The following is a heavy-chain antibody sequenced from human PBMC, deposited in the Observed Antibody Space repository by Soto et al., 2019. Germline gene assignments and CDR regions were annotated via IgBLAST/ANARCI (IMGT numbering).Heavy chain of an antibody. CDR2: ISGSGGST. CDR3: ARLDYYDSSGYYYVEGYFDY. CDR1: GFTFSSYA. V-gene: IGHV3-23*01. D-gene: IGHD3-22*01. Sequence: GSLRLSCAASGFTFSSYAMSWVRQAPGKGLEWVSAISGSGGSTYYADSVKGRFTISRDNSKNTLYLQMNSLRAEDTAVYYCARLDYYDSSGYYYVEGYFDYWGQGTLVTVSS. J-gene: IGHJ4*02.